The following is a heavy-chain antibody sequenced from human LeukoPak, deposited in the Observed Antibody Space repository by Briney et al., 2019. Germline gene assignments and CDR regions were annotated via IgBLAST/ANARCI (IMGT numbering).Heavy chain of an antibody. CDR2: ISHSGGST. Sequence: PGGSLRLSCAASGFTFPTYAMTWVRQAPGKGLEWVSGISHSGGSTYYADSVKGRFTISRDNSKNRLSLQMNSLRAEDTAIYYCAKASWAGATTTYFDHWGQGTLVTVSS. CDR1: GFTFPTYA. J-gene: IGHJ4*02. V-gene: IGHV3-23*01. CDR3: AKASWAGATTTYFDH. D-gene: IGHD1-26*01.